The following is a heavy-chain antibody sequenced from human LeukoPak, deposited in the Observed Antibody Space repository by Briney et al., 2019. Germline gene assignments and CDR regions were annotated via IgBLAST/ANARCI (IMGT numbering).Heavy chain of an antibody. CDR2: ISAYNGNT. CDR3: ASAGCSSTSCYGYYFDY. J-gene: IGHJ4*02. Sequence: GASVKVSCKASGGTFSSYAISWVRQAPGQGLEWMGWISAYNGNTNYAQKLQGRVTMTTDTSTSTAYMELRSLRSDDTAVYYCASAGCSSTSCYGYYFDYWGQGTLVTVSS. CDR1: GGTFSSYA. D-gene: IGHD2-2*01. V-gene: IGHV1-18*01.